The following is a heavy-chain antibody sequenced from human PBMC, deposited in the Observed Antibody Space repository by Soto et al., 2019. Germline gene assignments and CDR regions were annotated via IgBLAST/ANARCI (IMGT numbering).Heavy chain of an antibody. CDR2: LYTGTDT. D-gene: IGHD1-26*01. V-gene: IGHV3-53*01. CDR1: GFTVSSSY. Sequence: GGSLRLSCAASGFTVSSSYLTWVRQAPGKGLEWVAILYTGTDTVYADSVKGRFTISRDSSKNTLYLQMHSLRAEDTAMYFCARSRYIGPHPGRFLHYPGQAFLLTGSS. CDR3: ARSRYIGPHPGRFLHY. J-gene: IGHJ4*02.